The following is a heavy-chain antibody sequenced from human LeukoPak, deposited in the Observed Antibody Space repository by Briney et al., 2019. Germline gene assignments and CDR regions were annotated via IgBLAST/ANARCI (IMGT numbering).Heavy chain of an antibody. CDR1: GFTFSSYG. J-gene: IGHJ3*02. D-gene: IGHD3-10*01. Sequence: GGSLRLSCAASGFTFSSYGMHWVRQAPGKGLEWVSYISSSGSTIYYADSVKGRFTISRDNAKNSLYLQMNSLRAEDTAVYYCARAVWFGEYDAFDIWGQGTMVTVSS. CDR3: ARAVWFGEYDAFDI. V-gene: IGHV3-48*04. CDR2: ISSSGSTI.